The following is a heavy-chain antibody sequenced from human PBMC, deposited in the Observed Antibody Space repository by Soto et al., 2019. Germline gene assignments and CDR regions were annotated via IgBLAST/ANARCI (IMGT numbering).Heavy chain of an antibody. D-gene: IGHD6-13*01. CDR1: GYSISLGYY. Sequence: SETLSLTCAVSGYSISLGYYWGWIRQPPGKGLEWIGSIYHSGNTYYNPSLKSRVSISLDTSTSTAYMELRSLRSDDTAVYYCARDGRRYSSSWAFDYWGQGTLVTVSS. CDR3: ARDGRRYSSSWAFDY. CDR2: IYHSGNT. J-gene: IGHJ4*02. V-gene: IGHV4-38-2*02.